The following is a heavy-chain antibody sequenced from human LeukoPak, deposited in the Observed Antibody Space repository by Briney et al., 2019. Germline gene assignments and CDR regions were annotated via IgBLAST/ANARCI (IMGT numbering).Heavy chain of an antibody. V-gene: IGHV5-51*01. CDR2: IYPGDSDT. Sequence: PGGSLRLSCAASGFTFSSFWMTWVRQPPGKGLEWMGIIYPGDSDTRYSPSFQGQVTISADKSISTAYLQWSSLKASDTAMYYCARMSSSFYFYYYGMDVWGQGTTVTVSS. D-gene: IGHD6-13*01. CDR3: ARMSSSFYFYYYGMDV. CDR1: GFTFSSFW. J-gene: IGHJ6*02.